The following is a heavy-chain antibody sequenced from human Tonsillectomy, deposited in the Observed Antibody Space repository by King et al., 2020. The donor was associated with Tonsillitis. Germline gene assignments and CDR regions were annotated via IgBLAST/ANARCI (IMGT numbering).Heavy chain of an antibody. CDR3: ARDRGLSLYYYYGMDV. CDR1: WVTVSSNY. CDR2: IFSGGRQ. J-gene: IGHJ6*02. D-gene: IGHD3-10*01. V-gene: IGHV3-53*01. Sequence: AQLVQSGGGLIQPGGSLRLSFAAPWVTVSSNYMSWGRQAPGEGLGWGSRIFSGGRQNYAESWEGRFTIPRDKSKNTLYLQMNSLRAEDTAVYYCARDRGLSLYYYYGMDVWGQGTTVTVSS.